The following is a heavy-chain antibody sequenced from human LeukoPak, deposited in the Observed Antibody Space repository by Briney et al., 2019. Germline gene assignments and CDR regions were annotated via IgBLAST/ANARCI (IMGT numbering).Heavy chain of an antibody. CDR2: IPSKPDGGTT. Sequence: GESLRLSCAASGFTFSNACMSWVRQAPGKGLEWVGRIPSKPDGGTTDYAAPVKGSFTISRDDSKNTLYLQMSRLKIEETVVYYCAAGGYSGYSDWGQGTLVTVSS. V-gene: IGHV3-15*01. J-gene: IGHJ4*02. CDR3: AAGGYSGYSD. CDR1: GFTFSNAC. D-gene: IGHD5-12*01.